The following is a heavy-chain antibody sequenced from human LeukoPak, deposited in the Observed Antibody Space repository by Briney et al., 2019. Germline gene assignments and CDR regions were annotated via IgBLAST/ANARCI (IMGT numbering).Heavy chain of an antibody. D-gene: IGHD5-18*01. Sequence: GGSLRLSCAASGFTFSSYAMSLVRQAAGKGLEWVSAISGSGGSTYYADSVKGRFTISRDNSKNTLYLQMNSLRAEDTAVYYCAKDRVKYSYGFVHFDYWGQGTLVTVSS. CDR2: ISGSGGST. CDR3: AKDRVKYSYGFVHFDY. CDR1: GFTFSSYA. V-gene: IGHV3-23*01. J-gene: IGHJ4*02.